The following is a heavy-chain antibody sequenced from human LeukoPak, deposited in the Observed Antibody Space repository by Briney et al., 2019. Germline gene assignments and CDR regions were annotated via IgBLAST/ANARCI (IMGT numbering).Heavy chain of an antibody. J-gene: IGHJ4*02. CDR2: ISSSSSYI. CDR3: ARDRHWTNDWVFDY. D-gene: IGHD1/OR15-1a*01. CDR1: GFTFSSYS. Sequence: GGSLRLSCAASGFTFSSYSMNWVRQAPGKGLEWVSSISSSSSYIYYADSVKGRFTISRDNAEKSLYLQMNSLRAEDTAVYYCARDRHWTNDWVFDYWGQGTLVTVSS. V-gene: IGHV3-21*01.